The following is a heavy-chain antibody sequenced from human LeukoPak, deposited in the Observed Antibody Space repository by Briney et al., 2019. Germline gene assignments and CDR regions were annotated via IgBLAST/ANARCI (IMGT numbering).Heavy chain of an antibody. J-gene: IGHJ4*02. Sequence: GGSLRLSCAASGFTFDDYGMSWVRQAPGKGLEWVSGINWSGGSTGYADSVKGRFTISRDNTKNSLYLQMNSLRAEDTALYYCARRGGYCSSTSCYYYFDYWGQGTLVTVSS. CDR2: INWSGGST. D-gene: IGHD2-2*01. CDR3: ARRGGYCSSTSCYYYFDY. CDR1: GFTFDDYG. V-gene: IGHV3-20*04.